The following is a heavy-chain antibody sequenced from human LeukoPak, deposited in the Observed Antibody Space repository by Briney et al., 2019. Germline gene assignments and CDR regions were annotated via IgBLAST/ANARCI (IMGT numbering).Heavy chain of an antibody. Sequence: GGSLRLSCSASGFTFSNYTMHWVRQAPGKGLEYVSSISSNGGSTYSADSVKGRFTISRDNAKNSLYLQMNSLRAEDTAVYYCARDRAAAVSFDYWGQGALVTVSS. D-gene: IGHD6-13*01. V-gene: IGHV3-64*04. CDR2: ISSNGGST. CDR1: GFTFSNYT. J-gene: IGHJ4*02. CDR3: ARDRAAAVSFDY.